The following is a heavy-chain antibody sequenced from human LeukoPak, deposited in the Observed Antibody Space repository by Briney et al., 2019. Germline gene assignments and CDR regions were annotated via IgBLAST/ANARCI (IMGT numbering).Heavy chain of an antibody. V-gene: IGHV4-31*03. CDR1: GGSISSGGYY. Sequence: SETLSLTCTVSGGSISSGGYYWGWLRQHPGKGLEWIGYIYYSGSTYYNPSLKSRVTISVDTSKNQFSLKLSSVTAADTAVYYCARDRATYGSGSYWNWFDPWGQGTLVTVSS. CDR3: ARDRATYGSGSYWNWFDP. D-gene: IGHD3-10*01. CDR2: IYYSGST. J-gene: IGHJ5*02.